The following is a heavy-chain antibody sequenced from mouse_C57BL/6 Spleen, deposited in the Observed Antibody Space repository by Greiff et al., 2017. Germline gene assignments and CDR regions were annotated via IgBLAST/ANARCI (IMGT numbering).Heavy chain of an antibody. V-gene: IGHV1-26*01. Sequence: EVQLQQSGPELVKPGASVKISCKASGYTFTDYYMNWVKQSHGKSLEWIGDINPNNGGTSYNQKFKGKATLTVDKSSSTAYMELRSLTSEDSAVYYCAREGGTVVGAGFDYWGQGTTLTVSS. CDR2: INPNNGGT. J-gene: IGHJ2*01. D-gene: IGHD1-1*01. CDR1: GYTFTDYY. CDR3: AREGGTVVGAGFDY.